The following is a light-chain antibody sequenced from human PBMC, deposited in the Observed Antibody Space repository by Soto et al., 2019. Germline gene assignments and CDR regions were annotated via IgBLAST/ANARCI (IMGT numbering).Light chain of an antibody. J-gene: IGKJ1*01. CDR3: QKYNAAPPGGT. CDR1: QGIGHF. CDR2: SAS. V-gene: IGKV1-27*01. Sequence: DIQMSQSPSSLSASVGDRVTIACRASQGIGHFLAWYQQKPGKVPKLLIYSASTLHSGVPPRFSGSGSGTDFTLTISSLQPEDVATYYCQKYNAAPPGGTFGQGTKVEIK.